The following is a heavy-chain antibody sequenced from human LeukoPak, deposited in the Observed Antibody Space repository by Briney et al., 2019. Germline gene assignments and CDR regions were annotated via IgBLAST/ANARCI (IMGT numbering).Heavy chain of an antibody. CDR2: TKPDGSER. Sequence: PGGSLRLSCAASGFTFTTFWMSWVRQAPGKGLEWVATTKPDGSERYHVDSVKGRFTISRDNARNLLYLQMSSLRAEDTAVYYCARGSTWGGDYWGQGTLVTVSS. J-gene: IGHJ4*02. CDR1: GFTFTTFW. CDR3: ARGSTWGGDY. D-gene: IGHD3-16*01. V-gene: IGHV3-7*05.